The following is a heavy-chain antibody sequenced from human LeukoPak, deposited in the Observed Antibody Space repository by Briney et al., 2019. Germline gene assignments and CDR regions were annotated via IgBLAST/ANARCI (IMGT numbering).Heavy chain of an antibody. CDR3: AKGRIAARRAPYYYYCMDV. D-gene: IGHD6-6*01. CDR1: GFTFSSYG. CDR2: IWYDGSNK. V-gene: IGHV3-33*06. Sequence: GGSLRLSCAASGFTFSSYGMHWVRQAPGKGLEWVAVIWYDGSNKYYADSVKGRFTISRDNSKNTLYLQMNSLRAEDTAVYYCAKGRIAARRAPYYYYCMDVWGKGTTVTVSS. J-gene: IGHJ6*03.